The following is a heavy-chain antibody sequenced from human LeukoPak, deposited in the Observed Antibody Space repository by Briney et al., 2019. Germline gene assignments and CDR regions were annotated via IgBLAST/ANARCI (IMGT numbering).Heavy chain of an antibody. Sequence: GGSLRLSCAASGFTFSTYWMSWVRQGPGKGLEWVANIKQDGSETYYLDSVKGRFTISRDNARNSLYLQVNSLRAEDTAVYYCARVDRILTGYLLTYFSDYWGQGTLVTVSS. CDR3: ARVDRILTGYLLTYFSDY. D-gene: IGHD3-9*01. J-gene: IGHJ4*02. CDR1: GFTFSTYW. CDR2: IKQDGSET. V-gene: IGHV3-7*04.